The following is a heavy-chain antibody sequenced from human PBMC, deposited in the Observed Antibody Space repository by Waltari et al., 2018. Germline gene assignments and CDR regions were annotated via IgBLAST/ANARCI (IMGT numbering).Heavy chain of an antibody. J-gene: IGHJ4*02. V-gene: IGHV1-46*01. Sequence: QVQLVQSGAEVKKPGASVKVSCKASGYTFTSYYMHWVRQAPGQGLEWMGIINPSGGSTSYAQKFQGRVTMTRDTSTSTVYMELSSLRSEDTAVYYCARGGVYSGYDSSLSDYWGQGTLVTVSS. CDR2: INPSGGST. D-gene: IGHD5-12*01. CDR3: ARGGVYSGYDSSLSDY. CDR1: GYTFTSYY.